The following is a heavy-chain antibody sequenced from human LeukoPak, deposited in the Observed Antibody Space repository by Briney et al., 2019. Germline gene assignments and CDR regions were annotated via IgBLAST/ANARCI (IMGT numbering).Heavy chain of an antibody. Sequence: PGGSLRLSCAASGFTFSRYGMHWVRQAPGKGLEWVAFIPYHENNEYYADSVKGRFTISRDDSKNTVYLQMNSLRAEDTAVYYCVRTGILKNWFDPWGQGTLVTVSS. CDR1: GFTFSRYG. V-gene: IGHV3-30*02. CDR2: IPYHENNE. CDR3: VRTGILKNWFDP. J-gene: IGHJ5*02. D-gene: IGHD3-10*01.